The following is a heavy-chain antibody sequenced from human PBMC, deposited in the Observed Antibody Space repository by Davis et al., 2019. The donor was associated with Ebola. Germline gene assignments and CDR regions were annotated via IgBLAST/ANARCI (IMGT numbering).Heavy chain of an antibody. CDR1: GFTFTTYS. V-gene: IGHV3-74*01. CDR2: IKYDGSIA. Sequence: PGGSLRLSCAASGFTFTTYSINWVRQPPGKGLVWVSRIKYDGSIATYADSVKGRFTISRDNAKNTLYLQMNSLRAEDTAVYYCAKSDYLDYWGRGTLVTVS. J-gene: IGHJ4*02. CDR3: AKSDYLDY.